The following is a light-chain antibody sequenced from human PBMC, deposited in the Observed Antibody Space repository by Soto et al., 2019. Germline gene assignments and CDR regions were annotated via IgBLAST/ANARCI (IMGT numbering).Light chain of an antibody. CDR3: QQYGTSPIT. V-gene: IGKV3-20*01. CDR1: KTVSSY. CDR2: GAS. J-gene: IGKJ5*01. Sequence: ENVLTQSPGTLSLSPGERATLSCRASKTVSSYLTWYHQRPGQAPRLLISGASRRATGIPDRFSGSGSGTDFTLTISRLEPEDFALYYCQQYGTSPITFGQGTRLEIK.